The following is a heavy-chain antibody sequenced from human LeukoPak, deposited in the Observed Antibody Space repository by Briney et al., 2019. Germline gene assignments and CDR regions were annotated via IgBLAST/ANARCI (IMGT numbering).Heavy chain of an antibody. V-gene: IGHV1-8*01. CDR3: ARGPPNWGYDY. Sequence: PGASVKVSCKASGYTFTSYDFNWVRQATGQRPEWMGWMSPNSRDTGYAQKFQDRVTMTRNTPISTAYMELSSLRSDDTAVYYCARGPPNWGYDYWGPGTLVTVSS. CDR1: GYTFTSYD. CDR2: MSPNSRDT. J-gene: IGHJ4*02. D-gene: IGHD7-27*01.